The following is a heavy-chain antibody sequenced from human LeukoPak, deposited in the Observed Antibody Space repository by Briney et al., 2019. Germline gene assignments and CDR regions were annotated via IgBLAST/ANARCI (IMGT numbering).Heavy chain of an antibody. V-gene: IGHV1-2*02. CDR1: GYTFTGYY. CDR2: INPNSGGT. CDR3: ARGFLTTGTVVIDFDY. J-gene: IGHJ4*02. D-gene: IGHD4-23*01. Sequence: ASVKVSCKASGYTFTGYYMHWVRQAPGQGLEWMGWINPNSGGTNYAQKFQGRVTMTRDTFISTAYMELSRLRSDDTAVYYCARGFLTTGTVVIDFDYWGQGTLVTVSS.